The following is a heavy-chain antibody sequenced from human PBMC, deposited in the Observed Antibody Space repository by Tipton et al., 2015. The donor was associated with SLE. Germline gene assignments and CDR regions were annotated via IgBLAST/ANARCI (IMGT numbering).Heavy chain of an antibody. CDR3: ATAVSMLQGDLRDYFDY. D-gene: IGHD3-10*01. CDR1: GGSIANNNW. CDR2: IYHSGHT. J-gene: IGHJ4*02. Sequence: TLSLTCVVSGGSIANNNWWSWVRQPPGKGLEWIGDIYHSGHTNYNPSLKSRITISLDTSRNQFSLQLTSVTAADTAVYYCATAVSMLQGDLRDYFDYWGQGTLVTASS. V-gene: IGHV4-4*02.